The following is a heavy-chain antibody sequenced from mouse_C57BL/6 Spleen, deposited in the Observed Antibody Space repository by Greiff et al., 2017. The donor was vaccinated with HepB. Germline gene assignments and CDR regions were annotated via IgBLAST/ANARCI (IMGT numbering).Heavy chain of an antibody. CDR3: ASIYYDNDGWYFGV. V-gene: IGHV5-17*01. J-gene: IGHJ1*03. D-gene: IGHD2-4*01. CDR1: GFTFSDYG. Sequence: EVKLVESGGGLVKPGGSLKLSCAASGFTFSDYGMHWVRQAPEKGLEWVAYISSGSSTIYYADRVKGRFTISRDNAKNTMFLQMTSLRSDDTAMYYCASIYYDNDGWYFGVWGTGATVTV. CDR2: ISSGSSTI.